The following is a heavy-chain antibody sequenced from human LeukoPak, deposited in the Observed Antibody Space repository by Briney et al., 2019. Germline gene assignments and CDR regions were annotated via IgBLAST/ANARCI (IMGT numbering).Heavy chain of an antibody. Sequence: GGSLRLSCAVSGFTFSSYGMYWVRQAPGKGLEWVAVISFDGSNKYYADSVRGRFTVSRDNSKDTLYLQMNSLRAEDTAVYYCAKDEIGAVAGLLDYWGQGILVTVSS. V-gene: IGHV3-30*18. D-gene: IGHD6-19*01. CDR3: AKDEIGAVAGLLDY. CDR1: GFTFSSYG. J-gene: IGHJ4*02. CDR2: ISFDGSNK.